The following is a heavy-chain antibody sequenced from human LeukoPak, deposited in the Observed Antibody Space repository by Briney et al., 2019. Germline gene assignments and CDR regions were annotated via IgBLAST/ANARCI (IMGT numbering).Heavy chain of an antibody. CDR1: GGSISSGGYS. D-gene: IGHD3-22*01. CDR3: ARNYYDSSGYYQFHDAFDI. CDR2: IYHSGST. V-gene: IGHV4-30-2*01. Sequence: SQTLSLTCAVSGGSISSGGYSWSWIRQPPGKGLEWIGYIYHSGSTYYNPSLKSRVTISVDRSKNQFSLKLSSVTAADTAVYYCARNYYDSSGYYQFHDAFDIWGQGTWSPSLQ. J-gene: IGHJ3*02.